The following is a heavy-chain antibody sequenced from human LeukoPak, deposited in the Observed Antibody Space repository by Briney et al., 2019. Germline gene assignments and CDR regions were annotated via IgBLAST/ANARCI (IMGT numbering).Heavy chain of an antibody. Sequence: SETLSLTCAVSGGSISSSNWWSWVRQPPGKGLVWIGEIYHSGSTNYNPSLKSRVTISVDKSKNQFSLKLSSVTTADTAVYYCARDRDYYGSGSYYVYWGQGTLVTVSS. V-gene: IGHV4-4*02. J-gene: IGHJ4*02. CDR3: ARDRDYYGSGSYYVY. D-gene: IGHD3-10*01. CDR1: GGSISSSNW. CDR2: IYHSGST.